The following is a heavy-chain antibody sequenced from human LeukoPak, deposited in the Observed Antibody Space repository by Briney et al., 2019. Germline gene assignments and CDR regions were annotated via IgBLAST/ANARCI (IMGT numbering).Heavy chain of an antibody. V-gene: IGHV1-2*02. CDR2: INPNSGGT. Sequence: ASVKVSCKASGYTFTGYYMHWVRQAPGQGLEWMGWINPNSGGTNYAQKLQGRVTMTTDTSTSTAYMELRSLRSDDTAVYYCAREDLKYCSSTSCLYNWFDPWGQGTLVTVSS. CDR3: AREDLKYCSSTSCLYNWFDP. CDR1: GYTFTGYY. D-gene: IGHD2-2*01. J-gene: IGHJ5*02.